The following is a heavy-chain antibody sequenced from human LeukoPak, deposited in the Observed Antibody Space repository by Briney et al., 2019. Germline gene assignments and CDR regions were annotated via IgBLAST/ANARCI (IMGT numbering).Heavy chain of an antibody. CDR3: AKGLFICTIASCYTTRTPSDY. D-gene: IGHD2-2*02. J-gene: IGHJ4*02. V-gene: IGHV3-11*01. CDR1: GFSFSDYY. CDR2: VSSSGAAV. Sequence: NPGGSLRLSCAASGFSFSDYYMSWIRQSPGKGLEWLSYVSSSGAAVHYADSVKGRFTISRDNSRNTLYLQMNSLRAEDTAVYYCAKGLFICTIASCYTTRTPSDYWGQGTLVTVSS.